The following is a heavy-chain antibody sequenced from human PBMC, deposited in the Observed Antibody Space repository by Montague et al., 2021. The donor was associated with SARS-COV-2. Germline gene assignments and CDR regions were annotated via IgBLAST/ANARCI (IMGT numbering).Heavy chain of an antibody. J-gene: IGHJ4*02. CDR2: VLYHKGT. Sequence: SETLSLTCSVSGVSFTVYYWSWIRQPPGKGLEWVGDVLYHKGTNFNPSLKSRVAISVDTSKNQFSLRLTSVTAADTALYYCVRRQHVDGFNGHLDFWGQGTLVTVSS. D-gene: IGHD5-24*01. CDR3: VRRQHVDGFNGHLDF. V-gene: IGHV4-59*12. CDR1: GVSFTVYY.